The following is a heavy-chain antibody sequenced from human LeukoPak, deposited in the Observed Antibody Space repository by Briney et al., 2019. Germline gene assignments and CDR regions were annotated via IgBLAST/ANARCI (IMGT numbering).Heavy chain of an antibody. CDR1: GYTFTSYD. D-gene: IGHD6-13*01. CDR2: MNPNSGNT. J-gene: IGHJ4*02. V-gene: IGHV1-8*02. CDR3: ASGRDYSSSWYRLDY. Sequence: GASVKVSCKASGYTFTSYDINWVRQATGQGLEWMGWMNPNSGNTGYAQKFQGRVTMTTDTSTSTAYMELRSLRSDDTAVYYCASGRDYSSSWYRLDYWGQGTLVTVSS.